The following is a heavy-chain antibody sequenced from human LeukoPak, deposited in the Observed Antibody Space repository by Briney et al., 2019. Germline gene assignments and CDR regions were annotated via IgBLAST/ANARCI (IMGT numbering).Heavy chain of an antibody. D-gene: IGHD3-10*01. J-gene: IGHJ5*02. CDR3: ARTMVRTLNWFDP. Sequence: SETLSLTCTVSGGSISSSSYYWGWIRQPPGKGLEWIGSIYYSGSTYYNPSLKSRVTISVDTSKNQFSLKLSSVTAADTAVYYCARTMVRTLNWFDPWGQGTLVTVSS. CDR1: GGSISSSSYY. V-gene: IGHV4-39*07. CDR2: IYYSGST.